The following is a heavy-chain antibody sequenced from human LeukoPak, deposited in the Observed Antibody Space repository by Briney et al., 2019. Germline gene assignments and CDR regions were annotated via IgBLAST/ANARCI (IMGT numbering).Heavy chain of an antibody. Sequence: PGGSLRLSCAASGFTFSSYAMHWVRQAPGKGLEWVAVISYDGSNKYYADSVKGRFTISRDNSKNTPYLQMNSLRAEDTAVYYCASGGRASELLWFGESSAYGYWGQGTLVTVSS. V-gene: IGHV3-30-3*01. CDR3: ASGGRASELLWFGESSAYGY. CDR2: ISYDGSNK. CDR1: GFTFSSYA. D-gene: IGHD3-10*01. J-gene: IGHJ4*02.